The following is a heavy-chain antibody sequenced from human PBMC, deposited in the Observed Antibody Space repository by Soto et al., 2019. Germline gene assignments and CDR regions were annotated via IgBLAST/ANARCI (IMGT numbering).Heavy chain of an antibody. Sequence: GESLKISCKVSGRTFINHGSAWVRQMPGKGLEWMGIIYPGDSDARDSPSFAGQVTISVDKSIPTAYLHWSSLEASDSAVYYCARQGDMAATPADAFDIWGQGTLVTVSS. CDR3: ARQGDMAATPADAFDI. D-gene: IGHD6-19*01. J-gene: IGHJ3*02. CDR1: GRTFINHG. CDR2: IYPGDSDA. V-gene: IGHV5-51*01.